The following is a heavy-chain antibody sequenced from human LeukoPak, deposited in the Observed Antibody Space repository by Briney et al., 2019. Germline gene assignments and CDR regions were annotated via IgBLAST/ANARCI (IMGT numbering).Heavy chain of an antibody. J-gene: IGHJ4*02. CDR2: ISVGSDVI. Sequence: GGSLRLSCAVSGLTFSNSAMSWVRQAPGKGLEWVSAISVGSDVIYYADSVKGRFAISRDNFKHTVYLQMDSLRAEDTAVYYCAKEVVVVITTPTEAGFDYWGQGTLVTVSS. CDR3: AKEVVVVITTPTEAGFDY. CDR1: GLTFSNSA. D-gene: IGHD3-22*01. V-gene: IGHV3-23*01.